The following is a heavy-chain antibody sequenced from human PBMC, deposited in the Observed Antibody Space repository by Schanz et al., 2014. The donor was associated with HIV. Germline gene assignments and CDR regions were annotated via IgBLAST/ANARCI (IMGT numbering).Heavy chain of an antibody. D-gene: IGHD3-22*01. V-gene: IGHV3-21*01. Sequence: VQLVESGGCVVQPGRSLRLSCAASGFTFSSYGMHWVRQAPGKGLEWLSSISSSGGYIYYADSVKGRFTISRDNAKNSLYLQMNSLRDEDTAVYYCARTAPTKYYYDSSGVRGAFDIWGQGTMVTVSS. CDR3: ARTAPTKYYYDSSGVRGAFDI. CDR1: GFTFSSYG. CDR2: ISSSGGYI. J-gene: IGHJ3*02.